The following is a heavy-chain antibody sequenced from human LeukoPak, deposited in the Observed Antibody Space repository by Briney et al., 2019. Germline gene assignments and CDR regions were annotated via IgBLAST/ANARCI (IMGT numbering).Heavy chain of an antibody. CDR1: GGSISSHY. V-gene: IGHV4-59*08. D-gene: IGHD5-12*01. CDR3: ARLGPTVATYYFDY. Sequence: KPSETLSLTCTVSGGSISSHYWTWIRQPPGKGLDYIGYIYSSVKTHCNPSLKSRVTISLDTSKNQFSLKLSSVTAADTAVYYCARLGPTVATYYFDYWGQGTLVTVSS. CDR2: IYSSVKT. J-gene: IGHJ4*02.